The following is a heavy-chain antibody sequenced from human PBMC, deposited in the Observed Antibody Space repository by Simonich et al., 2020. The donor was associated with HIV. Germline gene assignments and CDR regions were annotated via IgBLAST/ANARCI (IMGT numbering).Heavy chain of an antibody. CDR2: IDDSGSP. V-gene: IGHV4-34*01. D-gene: IGHD5-12*01. Sequence: QVQLQQWGAGLLKPSETLSLTCAVYGGSFSSYYWNWIRQPPGKGLEWIGDIDDSGSPNYSPSLKSRVTISLDTSKIQFSLKLSSVTAADTAVYYCARHSGYADAFDIWGQGTMITVSS. J-gene: IGHJ3*02. CDR3: ARHSGYADAFDI. CDR1: GGSFSSYY.